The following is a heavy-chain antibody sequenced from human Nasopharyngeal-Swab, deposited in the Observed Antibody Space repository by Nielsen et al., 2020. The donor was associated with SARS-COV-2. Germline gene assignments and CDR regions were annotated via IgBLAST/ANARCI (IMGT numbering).Heavy chain of an antibody. D-gene: IGHD3-10*01. J-gene: IGHJ6*02. CDR3: AREALKELLWFGESSSYYGMDV. Sequence: IRQPLGQGMWWFDYFYYSGSTYYNPSLKSRVTISVDTSKNQFSLKLSSVTAADTAVYYCAREALKELLWFGESSSYYGMDVWGQGTTVTVSS. CDR2: FYYSGST. V-gene: IGHV4-31*02.